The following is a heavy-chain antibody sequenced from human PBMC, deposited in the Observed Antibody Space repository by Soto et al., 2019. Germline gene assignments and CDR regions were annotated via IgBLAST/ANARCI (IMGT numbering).Heavy chain of an antibody. CDR2: IYWDDDK. V-gene: IGHV2-5*02. D-gene: IGHD1-1*01. CDR3: AHRRGGYSWNDGDFAL. CDR1: WFSLTSRPEG. J-gene: IGHJ4*02. Sequence: QITLKESGPTLVKPTQTLTRTCTFSWFSLTSRPEGVGWISQPPGKALECLALIYWDDDKGYSPSLRTRLAITKDTSKKQVVLTMTNVDPMDTATSYCAHRRGGYSWNDGDFALWGQGTLVTVSS.